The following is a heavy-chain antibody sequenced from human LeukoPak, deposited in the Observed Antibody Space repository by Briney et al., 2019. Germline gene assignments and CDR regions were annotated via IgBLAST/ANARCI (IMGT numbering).Heavy chain of an antibody. D-gene: IGHD3-9*01. CDR1: GYSFTSYW. CDR3: PRTDYDILTGYYTYYFDY. Sequence: GESLKISCKGSGYSFTSYWIGWVRQMPGKVLEWMGIIYPGDSDTRYSPSFQGQVIISADKSISTAYLQWSSLKASDTAMYYWPRTDYDILTGYYTYYFDYWGQGTLVTVSS. J-gene: IGHJ4*02. CDR2: IYPGDSDT. V-gene: IGHV5-51*01.